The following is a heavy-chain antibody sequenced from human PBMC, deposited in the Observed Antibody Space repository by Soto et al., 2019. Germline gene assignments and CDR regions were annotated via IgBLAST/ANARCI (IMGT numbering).Heavy chain of an antibody. CDR3: VRASGYDFDS. Sequence: EVLLVESGGGLVQPGGSLRLSCAASGFTFSSYWMHWVRQAPGKGLVWVSRINSDGSDTIYADSVKGRFTMSRDSAKNTLYLQMNSLRAEDTAVYYCVRASGYDFDSWVQGPLVTVSS. CDR2: INSDGSDT. V-gene: IGHV3-74*01. J-gene: IGHJ4*02. D-gene: IGHD5-12*01. CDR1: GFTFSSYW.